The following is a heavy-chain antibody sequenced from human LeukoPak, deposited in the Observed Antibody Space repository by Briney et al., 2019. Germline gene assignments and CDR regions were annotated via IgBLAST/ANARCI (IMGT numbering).Heavy chain of an antibody. CDR1: GFTVSDNY. CDR3: ARDAPQVPAAGVLAS. D-gene: IGHD6-13*01. J-gene: IGHJ5*02. V-gene: IGHV3-53*01. CDR2: MYSGGDT. Sequence: GGSLRLSCAASGFTVSDNYMSWVRQAPGKGLEWVSFMYSGGDTYYANSVKGRFTFSRDISKNTLFLQMNGLTTEDTAMYYCARDAPQVPAAGVLASWGQGTLVTVSS.